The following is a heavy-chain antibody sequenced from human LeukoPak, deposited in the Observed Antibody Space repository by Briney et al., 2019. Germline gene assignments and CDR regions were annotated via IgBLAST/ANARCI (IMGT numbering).Heavy chain of an antibody. CDR1: GFTFSNYA. V-gene: IGHV3-23*01. J-gene: IGHJ4*02. Sequence: PGGSLRLSCAASGFTFSNYAMSWVRQAPGKGLEWVSGISGSGGTTYYADSAKGRFTITRDNSKNTLYLRRSSLRVEDTAIYYCVKGSTAMVTYYFDYWGQGTLVTVSS. D-gene: IGHD5-18*01. CDR3: VKGSTAMVTYYFDY. CDR2: ISGSGGTT.